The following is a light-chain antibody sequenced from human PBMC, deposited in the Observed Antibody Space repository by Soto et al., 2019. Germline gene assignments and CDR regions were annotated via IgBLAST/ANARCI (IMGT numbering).Light chain of an antibody. CDR1: QSVSSN. CDR2: GAS. Sequence: EIVMTQSPATLSVSPGERATLSCRASQSVSSNLAWYQQKPGQAPRLLIYGASTRATGVPVRFSGSGSGTEFTLTLSSLQSEEVAVYYCQHYNNWPPWTFGKGTKVEIK. V-gene: IGKV3-15*01. CDR3: QHYNNWPPWT. J-gene: IGKJ1*01.